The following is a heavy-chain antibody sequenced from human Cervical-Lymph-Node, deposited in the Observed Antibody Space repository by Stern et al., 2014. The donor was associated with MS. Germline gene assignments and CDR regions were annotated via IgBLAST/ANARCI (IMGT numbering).Heavy chain of an antibody. Sequence: EVQLVESGGGLVQPGGSLRLSCAASGFTFSNSWMHWVRQAPGKGLVWVSRINRDGSTTTYAYAVQGRFTISRDNAKNTLYLQMSSLRAEDTAVYYCTILSGPFDHWGQGTRVTVSS. V-gene: IGHV3-74*01. CDR1: GFTFSNSW. D-gene: IGHD3-10*01. CDR3: TILSGPFDH. CDR2: INRDGSTT. J-gene: IGHJ4*02.